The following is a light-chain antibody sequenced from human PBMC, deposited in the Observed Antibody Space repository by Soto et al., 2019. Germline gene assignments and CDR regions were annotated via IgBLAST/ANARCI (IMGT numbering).Light chain of an antibody. CDR1: QSISSY. Sequence: DIQMTQSPSSLSAYVGDRVTITCRASQSISSYLNWYQHKPGKAPKLLIYAASNLRSGVPSRFSGSGSGTDLTLTISSLQPEDFATYYCQQSYSTPMYTFGQGTKLEIK. V-gene: IGKV1-39*01. CDR2: AAS. CDR3: QQSYSTPMYT. J-gene: IGKJ2*01.